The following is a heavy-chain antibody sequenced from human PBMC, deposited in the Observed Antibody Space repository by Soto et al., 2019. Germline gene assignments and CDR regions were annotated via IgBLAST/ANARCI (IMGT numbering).Heavy chain of an antibody. J-gene: IGHJ4*02. V-gene: IGHV3-64*01. CDR1: GFTFSSYA. D-gene: IGHD6-13*01. CDR2: ISSNGGST. Sequence: GGSLRLSCAASGFTFSSYAMHWVRQAPGKGLEYVSAISSNGGSTYYANSVKGRFTISRDNSKNTLYLQMGSLRAEDMAVYYCARDLEGIAAAGTSTDYWGQGTLVTVSS. CDR3: ARDLEGIAAAGTSTDY.